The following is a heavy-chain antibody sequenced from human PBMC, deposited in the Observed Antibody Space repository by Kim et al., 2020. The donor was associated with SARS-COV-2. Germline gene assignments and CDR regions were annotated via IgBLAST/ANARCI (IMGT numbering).Heavy chain of an antibody. CDR3: AKDLFGEVSGWLDP. CDR1: GFTFSSYA. D-gene: IGHD3-10*02. CDR2: ISGSGAWT. V-gene: IGHV3-23*01. Sequence: GGSLRLSCAASGFTFSSYAMSWVRQAPGKGLEWVAGISGSGAWTDYGNSVKGRFTISRHNSKNMLYLQMDSLGAEDTGIYYCAKDLFGEVSGWLDPWGQGPLVTVSS. J-gene: IGHJ5*02.